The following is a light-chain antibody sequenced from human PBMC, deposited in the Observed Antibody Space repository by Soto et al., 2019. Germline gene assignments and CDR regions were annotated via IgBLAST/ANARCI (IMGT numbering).Light chain of an antibody. CDR1: QSVSNSS. CDR3: EVSGNSPMYT. J-gene: IGKJ2*01. Sequence: EMVLTQSPGTLSLSPGERATFSCRASQSVSNSSLAWYHQKPGQAPRLLLFAASRRPTGIPNTFSGSASGTDVTLAISRLEPEDFGVYYCEVSGNSPMYTFGQGTRLELK. V-gene: IGKV3-20*01. CDR2: AAS.